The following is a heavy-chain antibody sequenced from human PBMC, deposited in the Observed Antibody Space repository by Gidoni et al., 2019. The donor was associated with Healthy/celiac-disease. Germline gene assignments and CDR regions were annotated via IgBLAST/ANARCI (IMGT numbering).Heavy chain of an antibody. J-gene: IGHJ4*02. CDR1: GFTFSSYE. V-gene: IGHV3-48*03. CDR2: ISSSGSTI. CDR3: ARDEGGYCSGGSCYEGDY. D-gene: IGHD2-15*01. Sequence: EVQLVESGGGLVQPGGSLRLSCAASGFTFSSYEMNWVRQAPGKGLEWVSYISSSGSTIYYADSVKGRFTISRDNAKNSLYLQMNSLRAEDTAVYYCARDEGGYCSGGSCYEGDYWGQGTLVTVSS.